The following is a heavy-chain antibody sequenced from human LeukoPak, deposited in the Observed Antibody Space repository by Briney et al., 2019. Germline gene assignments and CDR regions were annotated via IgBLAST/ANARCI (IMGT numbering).Heavy chain of an antibody. CDR2: INAGNGNT. V-gene: IGHV1-3*01. Sequence: GASVKVSCKASGYTFTIYAMHWVRQAPGQRLEWMGWINAGNGNTKYSQKFQGRVTITRDTSASTAYMELSSLRSEDTAVYYCGRGVVVVAATAYFDYWGQGTLVTVSS. CDR1: GYTFTIYA. J-gene: IGHJ4*02. CDR3: GRGVVVVAATAYFDY. D-gene: IGHD2-15*01.